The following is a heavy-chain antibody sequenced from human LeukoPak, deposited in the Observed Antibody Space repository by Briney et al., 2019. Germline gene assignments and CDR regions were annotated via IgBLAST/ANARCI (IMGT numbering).Heavy chain of an antibody. D-gene: IGHD3-22*01. CDR1: GGSISSYY. Sequence: SETLSLTCTVSGGSISSYYWSWLRQPPGKGLVWIGYIYYSGSTNYNPSLKGRVTISVDTSKNQFSLKLSSVTAADTAVYYCARTAKDYYDSSGHFDYWGQGTLVTVSS. V-gene: IGHV4-59*01. J-gene: IGHJ4*02. CDR2: IYYSGST. CDR3: ARTAKDYYDSSGHFDY.